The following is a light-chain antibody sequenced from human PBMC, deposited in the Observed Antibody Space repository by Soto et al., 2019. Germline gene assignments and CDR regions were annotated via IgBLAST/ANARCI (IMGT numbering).Light chain of an antibody. J-gene: IGLJ2*01. V-gene: IGLV2-8*01. CDR3: SSYAGSNNPPVV. CDR2: EVS. Sequence: QSALTQPPSASGSPGQSVTISCTGTSSDVGGYNYVSWYQQHPGKAPKLMIYEVSKRPSGVPDRFSGSKSGNTASLTVSGLQAEDEADYYCSSYAGSNNPPVVFGGGTKLTGL. CDR1: SSDVGGYNY.